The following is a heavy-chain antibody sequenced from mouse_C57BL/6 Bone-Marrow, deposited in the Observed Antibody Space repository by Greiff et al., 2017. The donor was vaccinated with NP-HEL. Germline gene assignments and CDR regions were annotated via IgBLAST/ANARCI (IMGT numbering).Heavy chain of an antibody. Sequence: QVQLKESGAELVRPGTSVKVSCKASGYAFTNYLIEWVKQRPGQGLEWIGVINPGSGGTNYNEKFKGKATLTADKSSSTAYMQLSSLTSEDSAVYFCARLGYGGSYFDYWGQGTTLTVSS. CDR3: ARLGYGGSYFDY. CDR1: GYAFTNYL. J-gene: IGHJ2*01. CDR2: INPGSGGT. V-gene: IGHV1-54*01. D-gene: IGHD1-1*01.